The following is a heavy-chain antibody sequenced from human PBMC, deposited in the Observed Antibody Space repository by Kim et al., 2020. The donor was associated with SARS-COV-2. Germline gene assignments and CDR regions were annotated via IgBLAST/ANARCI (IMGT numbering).Heavy chain of an antibody. CDR3: ANYYYESSGYNSQIGTRYFDS. J-gene: IGHJ4*02. V-gene: IGHV4-61*01. CDR1: GGSVSSGSYY. CDR2: IYYSGST. D-gene: IGHD3-22*01. Sequence: SETLSLTCTVSGGSVSSGSYYWSWIRQPPGKGLEWIGYIYYSGSTNFNPSLKSRVTISVDTSKNQFSLKLGSVTAADTAVYYCANYYYESSGYNSQIGTRYFDSWGQGTLVTVSS.